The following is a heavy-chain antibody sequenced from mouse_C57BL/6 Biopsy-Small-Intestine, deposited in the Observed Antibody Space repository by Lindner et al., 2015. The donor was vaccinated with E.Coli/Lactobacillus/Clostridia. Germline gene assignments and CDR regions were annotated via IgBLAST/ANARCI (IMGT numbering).Heavy chain of an antibody. Sequence: VQLQESGAELVKPGASVKISCKASGYAFSSYWMNWVKQRPRKGLEWIGQIYPGDGDINYNGKFKGKATLTADKSSSTAYMQVSSLTSEDSAVYFCTRGDYGSSYGGLAYWGQGTSVTVSS. J-gene: IGHJ4*01. D-gene: IGHD1-1*01. V-gene: IGHV1-80*01. CDR2: IYPGDGDI. CDR1: GYAFSSYW. CDR3: TRGDYGSSYGGLAY.